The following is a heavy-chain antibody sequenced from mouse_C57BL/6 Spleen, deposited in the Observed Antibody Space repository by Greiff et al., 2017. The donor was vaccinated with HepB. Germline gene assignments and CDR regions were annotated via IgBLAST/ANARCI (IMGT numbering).Heavy chain of an antibody. CDR2: IWSGGST. D-gene: IGHD1-1*01. V-gene: IGHV2-2*01. CDR3: ARNRAWYGSSYVDYAMDY. CDR1: GFSLTSYG. Sequence: QVTLKVSGPGLVQPSQSLSITCTVSGFSLTSYGVHWVRQSPGKGLEWLGVIWSGGSTDYNAAFISRLSISKDNSKSQVFFKMNSLQADDTAIYYCARNRAWYGSSYVDYAMDYWGQGTSVTVSS. J-gene: IGHJ4*01.